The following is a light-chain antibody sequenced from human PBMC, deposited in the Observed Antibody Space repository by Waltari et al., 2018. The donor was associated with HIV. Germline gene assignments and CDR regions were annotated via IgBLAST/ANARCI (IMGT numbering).Light chain of an antibody. V-gene: IGKV4-1*01. CDR2: WAS. CDR1: QSVLCSSKNKNY. CDR3: QQYYSTPRT. J-gene: IGKJ1*01. Sequence: DIVMTQSPDSLDVSLGERATINCKSSQSVLCSSKNKNYLAWYQQKPGQPPKLLIYWASTRESGVPDRFSGSGSGTDFTLTISSLQAEDVAVYYCQQYYSTPRTFGQGTKVEIK.